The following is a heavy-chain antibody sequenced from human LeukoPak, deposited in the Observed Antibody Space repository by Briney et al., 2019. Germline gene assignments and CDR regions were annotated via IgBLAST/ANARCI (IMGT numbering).Heavy chain of an antibody. V-gene: IGHV3-48*04. CDR1: GFSFSIYS. J-gene: IGHJ3*02. CDR3: ARESSRIMGVHDAFDI. CDR2: ISHTGSTM. Sequence: GGSLRLSCAASGFSFSIYSLNWVRQAPGKGLEWVSYISHTGSTMSYADSVKSRFTISRDNAKNSLHLQMNSLRAEDTAMYYCARESSRIMGVHDAFDIWGQGTMVTVSS. D-gene: IGHD1-26*01.